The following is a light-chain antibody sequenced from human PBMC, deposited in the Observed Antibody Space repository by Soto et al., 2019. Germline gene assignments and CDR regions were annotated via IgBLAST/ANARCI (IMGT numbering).Light chain of an antibody. V-gene: IGKV2-30*01. CDR3: MQGGHWPT. CDR2: KVS. CDR1: QSLVSSNGNTY. Sequence: DVVMTQSPLSLPVTLGQPASISCRSSQSLVSSNGNTYVNWFQQRPGQSPRRLVYKVSNRDSGVPDRFSVSGSGTDFTLNFSRVEAEDVGVYYCMQGGHWPTFGQGTKLEIK. J-gene: IGKJ2*01.